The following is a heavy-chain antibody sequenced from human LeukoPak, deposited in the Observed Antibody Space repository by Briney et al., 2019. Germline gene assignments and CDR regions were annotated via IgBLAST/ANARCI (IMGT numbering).Heavy chain of an antibody. CDR1: GGTFSSYA. Sequence: GASVKVSCKASGGTFSSYAISWVRQAPGQGLEWMGGIIPIFGTANYAQKFQGRVTITTDESTSTAYMELSSLRSEDTAVYYCASPSGVPAHNTYYYMDVWGKGTTVTVSS. CDR3: ASPSGVPAHNTYYYMDV. V-gene: IGHV1-69*05. J-gene: IGHJ6*03. CDR2: IIPIFGTA. D-gene: IGHD2-2*01.